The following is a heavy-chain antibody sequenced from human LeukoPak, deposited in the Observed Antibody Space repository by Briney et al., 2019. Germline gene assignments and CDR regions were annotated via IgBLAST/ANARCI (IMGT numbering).Heavy chain of an antibody. D-gene: IGHD6-19*01. V-gene: IGHV3-74*01. CDR1: GFXFSSYW. CDR3: ARAAYNSGPDY. J-gene: IGHJ4*02. Sequence: GGSLRLSCAASGFXFSSYWMHWVRQAPGKGLVWVSRINSDGSSTSYADSVKGRFTISRDNAKNTLYLQMNSLRAEDTAVYYCARAAYNSGPDYWGQGTLVTVSS. CDR2: INSDGSST.